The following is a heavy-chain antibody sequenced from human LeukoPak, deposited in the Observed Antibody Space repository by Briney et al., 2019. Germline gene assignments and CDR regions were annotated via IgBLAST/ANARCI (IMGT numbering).Heavy chain of an antibody. V-gene: IGHV3-7*01. J-gene: IGHJ4*02. CDR3: ARGSRAAAVSAAAIFDY. D-gene: IGHD6-13*01. Sequence: PGGSLRLSCAASGFTFSSYWMSWVRQAPGKGLEWVANIKQDGSEKYYVDSVKGRFTISRDNAKNSLYLQMNSLRAEDTAVYYCARGSRAAAVSAAAIFDYWGQGTLVTVSS. CDR1: GFTFSSYW. CDR2: IKQDGSEK.